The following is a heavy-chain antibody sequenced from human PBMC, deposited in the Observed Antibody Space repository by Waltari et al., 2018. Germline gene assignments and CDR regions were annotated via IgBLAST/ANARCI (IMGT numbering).Heavy chain of an antibody. J-gene: IGHJ3*01. D-gene: IGHD3-10*01. CDR1: GYTLIELS. CDR2: FEPEDGKT. V-gene: IGHV1-24*01. CDR3: ATDGGFFGSGSYDAFHV. Sequence: QVQLVQSGAEVKKPGASVKVSCKVSGYTLIELSMNWWRQAPGKGLEWMGGFEPEDGKTIYAQKFQGRITMTEDTSTDTAYMELSSLRSEDTALYYCATDGGFFGSGSYDAFHVWGQGTMVTVSS.